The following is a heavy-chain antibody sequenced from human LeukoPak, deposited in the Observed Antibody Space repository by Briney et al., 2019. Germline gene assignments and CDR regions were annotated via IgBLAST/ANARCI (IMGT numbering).Heavy chain of an antibody. CDR3: ARGGTGYCSGGSCYPPGLSWFDP. J-gene: IGHJ5*02. CDR1: GGSISSYY. Sequence: SETLSLTCTVSGGSISSYYWSWIRQPPGKGLEWIGYIYYSGSTNYNPSLKSRVTISVDTSKNQFSLKLSSVTAADTAVYYCARGGTGYCSGGSCYPPGLSWFDPWGQGTLVTVSS. D-gene: IGHD2-15*01. V-gene: IGHV4-59*01. CDR2: IYYSGST.